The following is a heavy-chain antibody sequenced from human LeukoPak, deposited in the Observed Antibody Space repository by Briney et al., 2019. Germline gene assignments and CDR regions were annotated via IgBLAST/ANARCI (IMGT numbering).Heavy chain of an antibody. CDR2: IYYSGST. D-gene: IGHD3-22*01. J-gene: IGHJ4*02. CDR3: ARYGYDSSGYSFDY. CDR1: GGSISSYY. Sequence: SETLSLTCIVTGGSISSYYWRWIRQPPGKGLEGVGYIYYSGSTKYNPSLESRVTISVDASKNQFSLKLSSVTAADTAVYYCARYGYDSSGYSFDYWGQGTLVTVSS. V-gene: IGHV4-59*01.